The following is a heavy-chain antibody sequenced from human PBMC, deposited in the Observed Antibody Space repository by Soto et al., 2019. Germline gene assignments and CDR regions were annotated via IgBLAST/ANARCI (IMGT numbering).Heavy chain of an antibody. CDR3: ARERGGSSSEYNWYEP. Sequence: PGGSLRLSCAASGFTFRSYAMSWVRQAPGKGLEWVSLISGSGGGTYYADSVKGRFTISRDNSKNTLYLQMNSLRAEDTAVYYCARERGGSSSEYNWYEPCGQGTRVTVPS. CDR2: ISGSGGGT. CDR1: GFTFRSYA. D-gene: IGHD6-6*01. J-gene: IGHJ5*02. V-gene: IGHV3-23*01.